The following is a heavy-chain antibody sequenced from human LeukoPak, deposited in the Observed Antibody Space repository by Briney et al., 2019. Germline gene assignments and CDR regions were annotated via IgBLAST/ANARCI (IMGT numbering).Heavy chain of an antibody. CDR2: ISSSSYI. J-gene: IGHJ4*02. CDR3: ARRRPRYYYDSTNSVDY. Sequence: PGGSLRLSCAASGFTFSSYSMNWVRQAPGKGLEWVSSISSSSYIYYADSVKGRFTISRDNAKNSLYLQMNSLRAEDTAVYYCARRRPRYYYDSTNSVDYWGQGTLVTVSS. D-gene: IGHD3-22*01. CDR1: GFTFSSYS. V-gene: IGHV3-21*01.